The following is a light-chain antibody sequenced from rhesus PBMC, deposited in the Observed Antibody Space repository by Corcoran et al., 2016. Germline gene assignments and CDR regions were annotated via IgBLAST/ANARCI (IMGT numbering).Light chain of an antibody. Sequence: DIVMTQTPLSLPVTLGEPASISCRSSQRLLSSNGYNYLNWYLQKPGQSPQLLSYYGSNRASRVPDRFRGSGSGTDFTLKISRVEAEDVGVYYCMQALQTPRTFGQGTKVEIK. J-gene: IGKJ1*01. CDR1: QRLLSSNGYNY. V-gene: IGKV2-60*01. CDR3: MQALQTPRT. CDR2: YGS.